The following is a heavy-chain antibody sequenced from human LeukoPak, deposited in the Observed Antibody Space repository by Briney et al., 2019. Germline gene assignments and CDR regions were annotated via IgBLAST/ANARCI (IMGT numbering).Heavy chain of an antibody. V-gene: IGHV3-23*01. Sequence: GGSLRLSCAASGFTFNFYSMNWVRQVPGKGLEWVSAISGSGGSTYYADSVKGRFTISRDNSKNTLYLQMNSLKTEDTAVYYCTTVSSTVVTLHYYYYYMDVWGKGTTVTVSS. D-gene: IGHD4-23*01. CDR1: GFTFNFYS. J-gene: IGHJ6*03. CDR2: ISGSGGST. CDR3: TTVSSTVVTLHYYYYYMDV.